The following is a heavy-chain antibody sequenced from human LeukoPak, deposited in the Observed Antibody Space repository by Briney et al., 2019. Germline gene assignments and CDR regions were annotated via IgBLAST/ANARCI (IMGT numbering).Heavy chain of an antibody. V-gene: IGHV3-21*01. Sequence: GGSLRLSCAASGFTFNNYCMNWVRQAPGRGLEWVSSISSGSSYIYYADSLKGRFTISRDNSRNTLHLQMSSLRVEDTAVYYCARVRRYYGEGPYYFDYWGQGTLVTVSS. J-gene: IGHJ4*02. CDR3: ARVRRYYGEGPYYFDY. CDR2: ISSGSSYI. CDR1: GFTFNNYC. D-gene: IGHD4-17*01.